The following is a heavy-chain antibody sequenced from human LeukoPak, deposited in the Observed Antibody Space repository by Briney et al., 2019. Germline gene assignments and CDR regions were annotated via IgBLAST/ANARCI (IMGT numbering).Heavy chain of an antibody. CDR2: MNQDGGEI. CDR1: GFTFSNYW. CDR3: VRDRGYDILTGYNYYFDF. Sequence: GGSLRLSCAASGFTFSNYWMSWVRQAPGKGLEWVANMNQDGGEIYYVDSVKGRFTISRDNAKNTLYLQMNSLRAEDTAVFYCVRDRGYDILTGYNYYFDFWGQGILVTVSS. V-gene: IGHV3-7*03. J-gene: IGHJ4*02. D-gene: IGHD3-9*01.